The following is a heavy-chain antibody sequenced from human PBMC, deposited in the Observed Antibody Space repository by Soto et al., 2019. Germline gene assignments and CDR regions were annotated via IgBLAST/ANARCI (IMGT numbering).Heavy chain of an antibody. J-gene: IGHJ4*02. Sequence: GGSLGLSCAASAFTFRNYWMSWVRQAPGKGLECVAKIKEDGSEKYYVDSVKGRFTISRDNAKNSVYLQMSSLTVEDTAMYYCARASSSTSGALDYWGQGT. V-gene: IGHV3-7*04. D-gene: IGHD2-2*01. CDR2: IKEDGSEK. CDR3: ARASSSTSGALDY. CDR1: AFTFRNYW.